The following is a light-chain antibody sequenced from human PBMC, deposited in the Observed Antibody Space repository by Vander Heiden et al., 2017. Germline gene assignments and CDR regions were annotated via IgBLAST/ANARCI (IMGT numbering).Light chain of an antibody. CDR1: QSISSW. Sequence: DIQMTQSPSTLSASVGDRVTITCRASQSISSWLAWYQQKPGKAPKLLIYKASSLESGVPSRFSGSGSGKEFTLTISSRQPDDFAPYYCQQYNSYSSVTFGQGTKVEIK. CDR2: KAS. V-gene: IGKV1-5*03. J-gene: IGKJ1*01. CDR3: QQYNSYSSVT.